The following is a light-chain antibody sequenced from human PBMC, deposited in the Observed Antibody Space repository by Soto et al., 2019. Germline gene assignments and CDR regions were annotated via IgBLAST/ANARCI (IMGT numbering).Light chain of an antibody. CDR2: GAS. Sequence: EIVLTQSPATLSLSPGERATLSCRASQSIGSYLAWYQQTPGQAPRLLLYGASARATGVPARFSGSGSGTDFTLTITSLQPEDFATYYCQQSYGTPITFGQGTRLEIK. V-gene: IGKV3-11*01. CDR3: QQSYGTPIT. J-gene: IGKJ5*01. CDR1: QSIGSY.